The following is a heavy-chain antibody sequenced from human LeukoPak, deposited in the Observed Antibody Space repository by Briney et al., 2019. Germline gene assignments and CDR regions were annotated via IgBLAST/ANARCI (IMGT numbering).Heavy chain of an antibody. J-gene: IGHJ4*02. D-gene: IGHD1-14*01. Sequence: GGSLRLSCAASGFAFSSYWMSWVRQAPGKGLEWVANIKPDGSEKYYVDSVKGRFTISRDNAKNSLYLQMSSLRVEDTALYFCARHNPLWGYWGQGTLVTVSS. V-gene: IGHV3-7*04. CDR2: IKPDGSEK. CDR3: ARHNPLWGY. CDR1: GFAFSSYW.